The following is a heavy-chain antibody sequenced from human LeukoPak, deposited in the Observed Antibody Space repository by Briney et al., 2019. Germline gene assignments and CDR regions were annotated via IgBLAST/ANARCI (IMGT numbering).Heavy chain of an antibody. J-gene: IGHJ4*02. V-gene: IGHV3-66*01. CDR2: IYSDGST. Sequence: GGSLRLSCAASGITVSSSYMSWVRQAPGKGLEWVSLIYSDGSTYYADSVKGRFTISRDNSKNTVYLQMSSLRVEDTAVYYCFNYAYWGQGTLVTVSS. CDR3: FNYAY. D-gene: IGHD3-16*01. CDR1: GITVSSSY.